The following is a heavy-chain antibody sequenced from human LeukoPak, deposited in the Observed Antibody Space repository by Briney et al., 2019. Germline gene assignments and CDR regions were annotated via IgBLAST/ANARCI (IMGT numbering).Heavy chain of an antibody. CDR1: GFLFNNQH. D-gene: IGHD6-13*01. J-gene: IGHJ4*02. CDR3: ARDWGSWDFDY. V-gene: IGHV3-21*01. CDR2: IDPESTNI. Sequence: GGSLRLSCEGSGFLFNNQHMNWVRQTPGKGLEWVAYIDPESTNIFYADSVRGRFTISRDNAKNSLYLQMNSLRADDTAVYYCARDWGSWDFDYWGQGTLVTVSS.